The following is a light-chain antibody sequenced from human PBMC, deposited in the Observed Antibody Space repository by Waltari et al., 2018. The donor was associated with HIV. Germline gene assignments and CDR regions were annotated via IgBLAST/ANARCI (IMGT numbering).Light chain of an antibody. CDR3: QSGDTRSNYWV. CDR2: KDV. J-gene: IGLJ3*02. V-gene: IGLV3-25*03. Sequence: SYKLTQPPSVSVSPGPTAGITCSGDALPKEFVYWYPQKPGQAPGQGIYKDVERTSGTSERISGSSSGTTVTLTISGVQPEDEADYYCQSGDTRSNYWVFGGGT. CDR1: ALPKEF.